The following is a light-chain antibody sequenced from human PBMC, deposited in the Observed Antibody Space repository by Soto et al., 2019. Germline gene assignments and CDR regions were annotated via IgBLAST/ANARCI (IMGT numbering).Light chain of an antibody. CDR3: QLYGRTPPYT. CDR1: QSVSSSY. Sequence: EIVLTQSPGTLSLSPGERATLSCRASQSVSSSYLSWFQQKPGQAPRLLIYGASSRATGIPDRFSGSGSGTDFTLTISRLEAEDFAVYYCQLYGRTPPYTFGQGTKLEIK. V-gene: IGKV3-20*01. CDR2: GAS. J-gene: IGKJ2*01.